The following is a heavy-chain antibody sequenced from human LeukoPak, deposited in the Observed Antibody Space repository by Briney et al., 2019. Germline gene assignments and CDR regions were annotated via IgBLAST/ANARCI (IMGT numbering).Heavy chain of an antibody. J-gene: IGHJ6*02. Sequence: GGSLRLSCAASGFTFSSYSMNWVRQAPGKGLEWVSYISSSSSTIYYADSVKGRFTISRDNAKNSLYLQMDSLRAEDTAVYYCARVPSYNSYYYGMDVWGQGTTVTVSS. CDR3: ARVPSYNSYYYGMDV. CDR2: ISSSSSTI. V-gene: IGHV3-48*04. D-gene: IGHD3-16*01. CDR1: GFTFSSYS.